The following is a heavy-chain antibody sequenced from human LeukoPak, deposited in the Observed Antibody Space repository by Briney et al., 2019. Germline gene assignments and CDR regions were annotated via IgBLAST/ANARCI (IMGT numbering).Heavy chain of an antibody. CDR1: GYTFTSYD. V-gene: IGHV1-8*01. J-gene: IGHJ3*02. CDR2: VSPNSAYT. Sequence: ASVKVSCKASGYTFTSYDINWVRQATGQGLEWMGWVSPNSAYTGYAQKFQGRVTMTRDTSIGTAYMEVSSLRSEDTAVYYCARGNRLYSSSWSSLAFDIWGRGTMVTVSS. D-gene: IGHD6-13*01. CDR3: ARGNRLYSSSWSSLAFDI.